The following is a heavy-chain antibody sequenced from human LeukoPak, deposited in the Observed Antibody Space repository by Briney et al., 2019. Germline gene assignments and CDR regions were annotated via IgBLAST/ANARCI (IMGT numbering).Heavy chain of an antibody. V-gene: IGHV4-61*01. J-gene: IGHJ6*02. CDR1: GDSIHSVYYF. CDR3: ARVSAAGMEFHYGMDV. Sequence: SETLSLTCTVSGDSIHSVYYFWGWIRQPPGKGLEWIGNIHYSESTNFNPSLKSRVAIAVDTSKNQFSLSMRSVTAADTAVYYCARVSAAGMEFHYGMDVWGQGTTVFVSS. D-gene: IGHD6-13*01. CDR2: IHYSEST.